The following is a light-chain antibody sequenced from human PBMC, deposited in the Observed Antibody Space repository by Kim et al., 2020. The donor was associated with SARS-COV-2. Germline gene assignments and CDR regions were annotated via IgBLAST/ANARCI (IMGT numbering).Light chain of an antibody. Sequence: SYELTRPPSVSVSPGQTASITCSGDKLGDKYACWYQQKPGQSPVLVIYQDIKRPSGIPERFSGSNSGNTATLTISGTQAMDEADYYCQAWDSSTWVFGGGTELTVL. J-gene: IGLJ3*02. V-gene: IGLV3-1*01. CDR1: KLGDKY. CDR2: QDI. CDR3: QAWDSSTWV.